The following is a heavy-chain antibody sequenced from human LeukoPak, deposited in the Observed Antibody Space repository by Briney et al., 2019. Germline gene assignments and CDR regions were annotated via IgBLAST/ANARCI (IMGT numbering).Heavy chain of an antibody. CDR2: ISGSGGSP. CDR3: AKAGQMTTIRRSQNDF. Sequence: PGGSLRLSCAASGLTFSSYAMSWVRQAPGKGLEWVSSISGSGGSPFYADSVKGRFTISRDNSKNNLYLQMNSLRAEETAVYYCAKAGQMTTIRRSQNDFWGQGTLVTVSS. V-gene: IGHV3-23*01. D-gene: IGHD5-24*01. J-gene: IGHJ4*02. CDR1: GLTFSSYA.